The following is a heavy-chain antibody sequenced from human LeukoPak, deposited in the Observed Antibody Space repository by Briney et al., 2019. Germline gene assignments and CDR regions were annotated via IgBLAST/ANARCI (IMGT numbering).Heavy chain of an antibody. CDR2: ISSSSSYI. J-gene: IGHJ4*02. D-gene: IGHD3-10*01. Sequence: PGGSLRLSCAASGFTFSSYSMNWVRRAPGKGLEWVSSISSSSSYIYYADSVKGRFTTSRDNAKNSLYLQMNSLRAEDTAVYYCARKPTLGGSGSELDYWGQGTLVTVSS. CDR1: GFTFSSYS. CDR3: ARKPTLGGSGSELDY. V-gene: IGHV3-21*01.